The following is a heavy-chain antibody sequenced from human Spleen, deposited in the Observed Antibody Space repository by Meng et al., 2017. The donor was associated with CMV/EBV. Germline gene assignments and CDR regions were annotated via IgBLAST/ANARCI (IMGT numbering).Heavy chain of an antibody. J-gene: IGHJ1*01. D-gene: IGHD6-13*01. Sequence: KAYGYTFTNYGMSWLRQAPGQGLEWMGWISAYNGNTIYAQKVQGRVTMTTDASTNTAYLELRSLRSDDTAVYYCARDQQLIPAEYFQHWGPGTLVTVSS. CDR1: GYTFTNYG. V-gene: IGHV1-18*01. CDR2: ISAYNGNT. CDR3: ARDQQLIPAEYFQH.